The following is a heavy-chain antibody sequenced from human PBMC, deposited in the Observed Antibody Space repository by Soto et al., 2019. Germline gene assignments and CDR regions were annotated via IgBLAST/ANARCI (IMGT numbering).Heavy chain of an antibody. CDR1: GFTFSSYA. CDR3: AKGLRFLEWSLDY. J-gene: IGHJ4*02. CDR2: ISGSGGST. Sequence: GGSLRLSCAASGFTFSSYAMSWVRQAPGKGLEWVSAISGSGGSTYYADSVKGRFTISRDNSKNTLYLQMNSLRAEYTAVYYCAKGLRFLEWSLDYWGQGTLVTVSS. V-gene: IGHV3-23*01. D-gene: IGHD3-3*01.